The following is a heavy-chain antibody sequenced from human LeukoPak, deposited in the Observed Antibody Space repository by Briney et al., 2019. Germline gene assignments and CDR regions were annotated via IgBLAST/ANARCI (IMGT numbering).Heavy chain of an antibody. V-gene: IGHV4-38-2*02. D-gene: IGHD1-26*01. CDR3: ASSIVGATIGVGY. CDR1: GYSISSGYY. J-gene: IGHJ4*02. Sequence: SETLSLTCTVSGYSISSGYYWGWIRQPPGKGLEWIGSIYHSGSTYYNPSLKSRVTISVDTSKNQFSLKLSSVTVADTAVYYCASSIVGATIGVGYWGQGTLVTVSS. CDR2: IYHSGST.